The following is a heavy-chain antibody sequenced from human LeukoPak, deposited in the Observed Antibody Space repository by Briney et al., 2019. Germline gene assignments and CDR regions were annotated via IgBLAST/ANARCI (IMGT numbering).Heavy chain of an antibody. CDR3: AXXGYFXSSAYFVVDY. D-gene: IGHD3-22*01. CDR1: GGSISSYY. V-gene: IGHV4-59*01. CDR2: IHYSGST. Sequence: SSETLSLTRTVSGGSISSYYWSWIRQPPGERLEWIGWIHYSGSTAYNPSLESRVTMSVDTSKNHISLKMTSLTAADPATYYCAXXGYFXSSAYFVVDYWGQGVLVTVSS. J-gene: IGHJ4*02.